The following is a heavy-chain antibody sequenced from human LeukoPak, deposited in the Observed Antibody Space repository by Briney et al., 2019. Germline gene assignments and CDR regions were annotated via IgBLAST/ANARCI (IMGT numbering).Heavy chain of an antibody. V-gene: IGHV3-21*01. CDR1: GFTFSSYS. J-gene: IGHJ1*01. CDR2: ISSSSYI. CDR3: ARGYYDILTGYYFEYFQH. D-gene: IGHD3-9*01. Sequence: GGSLRLSCAASGFTFSSYSMNWVRQAPGKGLEWVSSISSSSYIYYADSVKGRFTISRDNAKNSLYLQMNSLRAEDTAVYYCARGYYDILTGYYFEYFQHWGQGTLVTVSS.